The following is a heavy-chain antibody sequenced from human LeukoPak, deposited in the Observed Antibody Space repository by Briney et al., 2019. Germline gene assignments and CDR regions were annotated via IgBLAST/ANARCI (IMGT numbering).Heavy chain of an antibody. CDR1: GFTFSSYA. CDR3: SGSYYKGPYYYYGMDV. J-gene: IGHJ6*02. D-gene: IGHD3-10*01. Sequence: GGSLRLSCAASGFTFSSYAMSWVRQAPGKGLEWVSAISGSGGSTYYADSVKGRFTISRDNSKNTLYLQMNSLRAEDTAVYYCSGSYYKGPYYYYGMDVWGQGTTVTVSS. CDR2: ISGSGGST. V-gene: IGHV3-23*01.